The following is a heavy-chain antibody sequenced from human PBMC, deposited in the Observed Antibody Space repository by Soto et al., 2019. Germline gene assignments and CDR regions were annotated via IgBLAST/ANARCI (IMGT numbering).Heavy chain of an antibody. J-gene: IGHJ6*03. D-gene: IGHD2-8*01. CDR1: GFTFSSYW. Sequence: GGSLRLSCAASGFTFSSYWMSWVRQAPGKGLEWVANIKQDGSEKYYVDSVKGRFTISRDNAKNSLYLQMNSLRAEDTAVYYCARDRCWGTNGVCYDKGNYYYYYMYVWGKGTTVTVSS. CDR3: ARDRCWGTNGVCYDKGNYYYYYMYV. CDR2: IKQDGSEK. V-gene: IGHV3-7*01.